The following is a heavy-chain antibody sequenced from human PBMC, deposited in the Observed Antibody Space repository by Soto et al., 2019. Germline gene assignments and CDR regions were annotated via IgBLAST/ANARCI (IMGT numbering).Heavy chain of an antibody. CDR3: ARDGAAGTGATHYYYYGMDV. CDR1: GFTFSSYG. Sequence: QVQLVESGGGVVQPGRSLRLSCAASGFTFSSYGMHWVRQAPGKGLEWVAVIWYDGSNKYYADSVKGRFTISRDNSKNPLYLQMTSLRAEDTAVYYCARDGAAGTGATHYYYYGMDVWGQGTTVTVSS. J-gene: IGHJ6*02. V-gene: IGHV3-33*01. D-gene: IGHD6-13*01. CDR2: IWYDGSNK.